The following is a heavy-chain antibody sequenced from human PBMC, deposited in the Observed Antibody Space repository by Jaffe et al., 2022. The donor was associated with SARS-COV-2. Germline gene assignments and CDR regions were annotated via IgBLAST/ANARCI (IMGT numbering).Heavy chain of an antibody. Sequence: QLQLQESGPGLVKPSETLSLTCTVSGGSISSSTHYWAWIRQSPGKGLEWIGSIHYSGTTHYNPSLKSRVTTSVDTSKNHFSLKLSSVTAADTSVFYCARHHRQQLGDFFDYWGQGILVTVSS. CDR2: IHYSGTT. V-gene: IGHV4-39*01. CDR1: GGSISSSTHY. D-gene: IGHD6-13*01. CDR3: ARHHRQQLGDFFDY. J-gene: IGHJ4*02.